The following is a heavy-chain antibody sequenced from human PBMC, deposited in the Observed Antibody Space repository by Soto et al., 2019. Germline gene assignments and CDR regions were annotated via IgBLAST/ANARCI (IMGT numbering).Heavy chain of an antibody. CDR1: GFTFSSYA. J-gene: IGHJ4*02. CDR2: ISGSGGST. Sequence: GGSLRLSCAASGFTFSSYAMSWVRQAPGKGLEWVSAISGSGGSTYYADSVKGRFTISRDNSKNTLYLQMNSLRAEDTAVYYCAKGRPSDRGGARYYFDYWGQGTLVTVSS. CDR3: AKGRPSDRGGARYYFDY. V-gene: IGHV3-23*01. D-gene: IGHD2-15*01.